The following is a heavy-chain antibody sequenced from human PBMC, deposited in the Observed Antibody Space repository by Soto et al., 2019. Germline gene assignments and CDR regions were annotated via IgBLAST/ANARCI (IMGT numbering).Heavy chain of an antibody. CDR2: IYYSGST. V-gene: IGHV4-31*03. CDR1: GGSISSGDYY. Sequence: PSETLSLTCTVSGGSISSGDYYWSWIRQHPGKGLEWIGYIYYSGSTYYNPSLKSRVTISVDTSKNQFSLKLSSVTAADTAIYYCAREFYYDSSGIGFDSWGQGTLVTVSS. CDR3: AREFYYDSSGIGFDS. J-gene: IGHJ4*02. D-gene: IGHD3-22*01.